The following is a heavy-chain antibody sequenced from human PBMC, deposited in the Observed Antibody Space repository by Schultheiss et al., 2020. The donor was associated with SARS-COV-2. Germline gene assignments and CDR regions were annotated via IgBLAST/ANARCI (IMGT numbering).Heavy chain of an antibody. CDR2: INHSGST. CDR1: GGSFSGYY. D-gene: IGHD6-6*01. CDR3: ARRQLVGAFDI. V-gene: IGHV4-34*01. Sequence: SETLSLTCAVYGGSFSGYYWSWIRQPPGKGLEWIGEINHSGSTYYNPSLKSRVTISVDTSKNQFSLKLSSVTAADTAVYYCARRQLVGAFDIWGQGTMVTVSS. J-gene: IGHJ3*02.